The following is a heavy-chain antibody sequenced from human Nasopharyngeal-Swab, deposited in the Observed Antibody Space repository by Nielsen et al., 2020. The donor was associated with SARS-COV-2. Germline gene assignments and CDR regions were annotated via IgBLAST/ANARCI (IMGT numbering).Heavy chain of an antibody. CDR2: IGDKDHNYAT. CDR1: GFIFSASA. Sequence: GESLKISCAASGFIFSASAIHWVRQASGKGLEWVGRIGDKDHNYATTYGASVQGRFTISRDDSKHTAFLQMDSLKTEDTALYYCTTDFYFDYWGQGTLVTVSS. CDR3: TTDFYFDY. V-gene: IGHV3-73*01. J-gene: IGHJ4*02.